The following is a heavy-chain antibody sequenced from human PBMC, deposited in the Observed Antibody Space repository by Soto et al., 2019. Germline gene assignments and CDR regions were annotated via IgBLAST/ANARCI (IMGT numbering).Heavy chain of an antibody. CDR1: GGSISSGGYY. V-gene: IGHV4-31*03. D-gene: IGHD2-15*01. CDR2: IYYSGST. Sequence: PSETLSLTCTVSGGSISSGGYYWSWIRQHPGKGLEWIGYIYYSGSTYYNPSLKSRVTISVDTSKNQFSLKLSSVTAADTAVYYCAIDRGYCSGGSCYSLLAFDIWGQGTMVTVSS. J-gene: IGHJ3*02. CDR3: AIDRGYCSGGSCYSLLAFDI.